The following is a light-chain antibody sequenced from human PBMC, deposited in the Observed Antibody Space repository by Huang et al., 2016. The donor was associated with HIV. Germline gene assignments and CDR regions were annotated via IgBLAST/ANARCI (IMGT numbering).Light chain of an antibody. CDR2: KVS. CDR1: QSLVYTDGDTY. CDR3: MQGIHMPYT. Sequence: VVLTQSPLSLPVTLGQPASISCRSGQSLVYTDGDTYLNWFQQRPSQPPRRLIYKVSNRDSGVPDRFSGSGSGTDFTLKISRVEADDVGVYYCMQGIHMPYTFGQGTRLEIK. V-gene: IGKV2-30*01. J-gene: IGKJ2*01.